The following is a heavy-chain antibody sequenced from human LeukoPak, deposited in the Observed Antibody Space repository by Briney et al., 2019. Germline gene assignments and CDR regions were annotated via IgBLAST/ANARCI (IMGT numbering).Heavy chain of an antibody. CDR2: IYPGDSDT. J-gene: IGHJ4*02. Sequence: GESLKISCKGFGYSFTSYWIGWVRQMPGKGLEWMGIIYPGDSDTRYSPSFQGQVTISADKSISTAYLQWSSLKASDTAMYYCARASIAVAGDIDYWGQGTLVTVSS. D-gene: IGHD6-19*01. CDR1: GYSFTSYW. V-gene: IGHV5-51*01. CDR3: ARASIAVAGDIDY.